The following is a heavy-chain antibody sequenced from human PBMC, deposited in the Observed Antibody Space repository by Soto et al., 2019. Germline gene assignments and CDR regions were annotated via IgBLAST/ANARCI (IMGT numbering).Heavy chain of an antibody. V-gene: IGHV3-30*18. CDR1: GFTFRSFG. CDR2: ISHDGNKD. D-gene: IGHD3-10*01. CDR3: AKDMGPSPRPPDSLDI. J-gene: IGHJ3*02. Sequence: QMQLAESGRNVVQPGRSLRLSCVASGFTFRSFGMHWVRQAPGKGLEWVATISHDGNKDYYADSVKGRFTVSRDNSRDTIYLEMNSVRADDTAVYCCAKDMGPSPRPPDSLDIWGQGTVVTVSS.